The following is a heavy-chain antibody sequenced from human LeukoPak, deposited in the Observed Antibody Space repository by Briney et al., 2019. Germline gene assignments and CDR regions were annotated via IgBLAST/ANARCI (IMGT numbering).Heavy chain of an antibody. CDR1: GFTFSSYS. CDR2: ISSSSSYI. D-gene: IGHD3-10*01. V-gene: IGHV3-21*01. CDR3: AREWRGSGDY. J-gene: IGHJ4*02. Sequence: GGSLRLSCAASGFTFSSYSMNWVRQAPGKGLEWVSSISSSSSYIYYADSVKGRFTVSRDNAKNSLFLQMNSLRTEDTAIYYCAREWRGSGDYWGQGTLVTVSS.